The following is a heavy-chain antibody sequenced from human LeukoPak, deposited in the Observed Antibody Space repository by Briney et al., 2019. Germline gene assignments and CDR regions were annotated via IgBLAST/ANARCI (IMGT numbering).Heavy chain of an antibody. Sequence: GGSLRLSCAASGFIFSSYWMHWVRQAPGKGLVWVSRIKSDGSSTTYADSVKGRFTISRDNAKNTLCLQMNSLRAEDTAVYYCARSYYYASSGNYALDIWGQGTMVTVSS. CDR3: ARSYYYASSGNYALDI. J-gene: IGHJ3*02. CDR1: GFIFSSYW. V-gene: IGHV3-74*01. CDR2: IKSDGSST. D-gene: IGHD3-22*01.